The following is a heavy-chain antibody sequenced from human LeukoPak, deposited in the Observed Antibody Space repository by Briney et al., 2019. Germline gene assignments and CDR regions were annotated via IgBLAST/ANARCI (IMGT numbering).Heavy chain of an antibody. CDR3: ARVNSAAAGYYYYMDV. J-gene: IGHJ6*03. Sequence: ASETLSLTCTVSGGSISSYYWSWIRQPAGTALEWIGRIYTSGTITYNPSLKSRVTMSVDTSKNQFSLKLSSVTAADTAVYYCARVNSAAAGYYYYMDVWGKGTTVTISS. CDR2: IYTSGTI. D-gene: IGHD6-13*01. CDR1: GGSISSYY. V-gene: IGHV4-4*07.